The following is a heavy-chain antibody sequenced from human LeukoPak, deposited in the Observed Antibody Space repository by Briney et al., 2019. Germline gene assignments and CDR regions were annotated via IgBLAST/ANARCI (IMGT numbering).Heavy chain of an antibody. CDR1: GGSINNYY. D-gene: IGHD2/OR15-2a*01. J-gene: IGHJ5*02. CDR3: ARLGPISAPGLRWFDP. CDR2: FYNSGSK. V-gene: IGHV4-4*08. Sequence: SETLSLTCTVSGGSINNYYWSWIRQSPGKGLEWIGYFYNSGSKYYNPSLKSRVTISVDMSKNQFSLKLSSVTAADPAVYYCARLGPISAPGLRWFDPWGHGALVTVSS.